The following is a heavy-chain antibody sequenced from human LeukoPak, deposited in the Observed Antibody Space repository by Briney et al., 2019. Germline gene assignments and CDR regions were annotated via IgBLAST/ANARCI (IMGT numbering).Heavy chain of an antibody. Sequence: SETLSLTCAVYGGSFSGYYWSWIRQPPGKGLEWIGEINHSGSTNYNPSLKSRVTISVDTSKHQFSLKLSSVTAADTAVYYCARGQKSSYDLRAVSWYLDYWGQGTLVTVSS. J-gene: IGHJ4*02. D-gene: IGHD5-12*01. V-gene: IGHV4-34*01. CDR2: INHSGST. CDR3: ARGQKSSYDLRAVSWYLDY. CDR1: GGSFSGYY.